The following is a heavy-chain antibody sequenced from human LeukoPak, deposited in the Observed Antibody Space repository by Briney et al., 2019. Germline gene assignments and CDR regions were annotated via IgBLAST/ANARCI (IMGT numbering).Heavy chain of an antibody. D-gene: IGHD3-3*01. CDR2: ISYDGSNK. J-gene: IGHJ6*04. CDR1: GFTFSSYA. Sequence: PGGSLRLSCAASGFTFSSYAMHWVRQAPGKGLEWVAVISYDGSNKYYADSVKGRFTISRDNSNNTLYLQMNSLRAEDTAVYYCARTYYDFWSGGSTLDVWGKGTTVTVSS. V-gene: IGHV3-30*01. CDR3: ARTYYDFWSGGSTLDV.